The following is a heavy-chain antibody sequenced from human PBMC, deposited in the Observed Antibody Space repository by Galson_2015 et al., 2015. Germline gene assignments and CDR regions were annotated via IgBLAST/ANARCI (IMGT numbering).Heavy chain of an antibody. CDR2: IWYDGSNK. CDR3: ATQVDIVATFFDY. D-gene: IGHD5-12*01. V-gene: IGHV3-33*01. J-gene: IGHJ4*02. CDR1: GFTFSSYG. Sequence: SLRLSCAASGFTFSSYGMHWVRQAPGKGLEWVAVIWYDGSNKYYADSVKGRFTISRDNSKNTLYLQMNSLRSEDTAVYYCATQVDIVATFFDYWGQGTLVTVSS.